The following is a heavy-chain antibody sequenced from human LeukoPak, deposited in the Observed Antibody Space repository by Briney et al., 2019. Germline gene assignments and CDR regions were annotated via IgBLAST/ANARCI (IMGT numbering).Heavy chain of an antibody. V-gene: IGHV1-46*01. J-gene: IGHJ6*03. CDR2: INPSGGST. CDR1: GYTFTSYY. CDR3: ARVIPRPDFWSLIPHPRPYYYYMDV. D-gene: IGHD3-3*01. Sequence: GASVKVSCKASGYTFTSYYMHWVRQAPGQGLEWMGIINPSGGSTSYAQKFQGRVTMTRDTSTSTAYMELRSLRSDDTAVYYCARVIPRPDFWSLIPHPRPYYYYMDVWGKGTTVTVSS.